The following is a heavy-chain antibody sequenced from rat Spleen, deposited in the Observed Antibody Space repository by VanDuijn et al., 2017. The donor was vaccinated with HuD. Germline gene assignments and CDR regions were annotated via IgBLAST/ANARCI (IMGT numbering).Heavy chain of an antibody. D-gene: IGHD1-4*01. CDR3: ARRHFGYTDYFDY. CDR2: ISTGGDNT. Sequence: EVQLVESGGGLVQPGRSMKLSCAASGFTFNNYYMAWVRQAPTKGLEWVTVISTGGDNTHYRDSVKGRFTISRDNAKSTLSLQMDSLRSEDTATYYCARRHFGYTDYFDYWGQGVMVTVSS. CDR1: GFTFNNYY. J-gene: IGHJ2*01. V-gene: IGHV5-25*01.